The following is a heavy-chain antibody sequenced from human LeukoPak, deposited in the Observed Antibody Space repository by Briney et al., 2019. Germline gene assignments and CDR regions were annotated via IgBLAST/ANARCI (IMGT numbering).Heavy chain of an antibody. CDR3: ARARGYSGYDPSDY. D-gene: IGHD5-12*01. V-gene: IGHV4-34*01. CDR2: INHSGST. CDR1: GGSFSGYY. J-gene: IGHJ4*02. Sequence: SETLSLTCAVYGGSFSGYYWSWIRQPPGKGLEWIGEINHSGSTNYNPSLKSRVTISVDTSKNQFSLKLSSVTAADTAVYYCARARGYSGYDPSDYWGQGTLVTVSS.